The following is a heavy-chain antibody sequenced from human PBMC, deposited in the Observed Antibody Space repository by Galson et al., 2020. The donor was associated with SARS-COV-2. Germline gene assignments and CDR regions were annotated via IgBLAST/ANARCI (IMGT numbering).Heavy chain of an antibody. CDR3: ARGPIVVVPAAITH. CDR1: GGSITSSPYY. D-gene: IGHD2-2*02. CDR2: IYYTGTP. V-gene: IGHV4-39*01. Sequence: ASETLSLTCAVSGGSITSSPYYWGWIRRSPGKGLEWIGTIYYTGTPYYNPSLKSRVTISADTSKNQFSLRLTSVTAADTAVYYCARGPIVVVPAAITHWGQGILVTVSS. J-gene: IGHJ4*02.